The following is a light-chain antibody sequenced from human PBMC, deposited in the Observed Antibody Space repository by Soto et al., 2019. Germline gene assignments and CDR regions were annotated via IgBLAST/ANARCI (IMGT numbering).Light chain of an antibody. CDR3: QSYDSSSLT. CDR2: EDN. V-gene: IGLV6-57*04. J-gene: IGLJ2*01. Sequence: NFMLTQPHSVSESPGKTVTISCTRSSGSIASNYVQWYQQRPGSAPTTVIYEDNQRPSGVPDRFSGSIDSSSNSASLTISGLKTEDEADYYCQSYDSSSLTFGGGTKLTVL. CDR1: SGSIASNY.